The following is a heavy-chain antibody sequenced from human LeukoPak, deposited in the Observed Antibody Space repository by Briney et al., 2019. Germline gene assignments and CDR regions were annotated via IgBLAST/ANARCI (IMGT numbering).Heavy chain of an antibody. CDR1: GGTFSSYA. CDR2: IIPIFGTA. V-gene: IGHV1-69*05. CDR3: ALSPYDFWSGYYYYYYMDV. J-gene: IGHJ6*03. D-gene: IGHD3-3*01. Sequence: ASVKVSCKASGGTFSSYAISWVRQAPGQGLEWMGGIIPIFGTANYAQKFQGRVTITKDESTSTAYMELSSLRSEDTAVYYCALSPYDFWSGYYYYYYMDVWGKGTTVTVSS.